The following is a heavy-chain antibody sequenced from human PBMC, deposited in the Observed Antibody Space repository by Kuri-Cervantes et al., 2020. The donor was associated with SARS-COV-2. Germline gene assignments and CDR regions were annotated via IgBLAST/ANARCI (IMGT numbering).Heavy chain of an antibody. CDR2: IIPIFGTA. D-gene: IGHD6-19*01. CDR1: GYTFTSYG. CDR3: ARDLDSSGWYGWWFDP. Sequence: SVKVSCKASGYTFTSYGISWVRQAPGQGLEWMGGIIPIFGTANYAQKFQGRVTITADKSTSTAYMELSSLRSEDTAVYYCARDLDSSGWYGWWFDPWGQGTLVTVSS. V-gene: IGHV1-69*06. J-gene: IGHJ5*02.